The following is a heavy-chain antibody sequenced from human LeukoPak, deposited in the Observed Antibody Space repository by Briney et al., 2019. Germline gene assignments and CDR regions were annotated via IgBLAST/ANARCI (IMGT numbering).Heavy chain of an antibody. J-gene: IGHJ3*02. D-gene: IGHD3/OR15-3a*01. CDR3: ARRGLVAGIYDLVYGFDI. CDR2: MNPNTGNT. Sequence: ASVKVSCKAAGYSFTNFHINWVRPAPGQGPEWMGWMNPNTGNTGFAQKFQGRVTITQNTSISTVYMELNSLTSEDTAIYYCARRGLVAGIYDLVYGFDIWGQGTMVTVSS. V-gene: IGHV1-8*03. CDR1: GYSFTNFH.